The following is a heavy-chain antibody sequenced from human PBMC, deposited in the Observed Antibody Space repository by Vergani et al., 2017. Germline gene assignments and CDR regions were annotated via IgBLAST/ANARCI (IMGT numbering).Heavy chain of an antibody. V-gene: IGHV3-23*01. Sequence: EVQLLESGGGLVQPGGSLRLSCAASGFTFTKYAMTWVRQAPGKGLEWVSAISGSGGSIYYADSVKGRFTISRDNAKNSLYLQMNSLRAEDTAVYYCARIYSSSWYQVFDYWGQGTLVTVSS. CDR2: ISGSGGSI. CDR3: ARIYSSSWYQVFDY. J-gene: IGHJ4*02. CDR1: GFTFTKYA. D-gene: IGHD6-13*01.